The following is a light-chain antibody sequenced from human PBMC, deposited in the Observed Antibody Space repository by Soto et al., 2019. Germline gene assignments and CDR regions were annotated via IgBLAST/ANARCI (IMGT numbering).Light chain of an antibody. CDR2: EVT. Sequence: QSVLTQPASVSGSPGQSLTISCPGTSSDIGGHHFVSWYQQQSGKAPKLVIYEVTDRPSGVSDRFSGSKSGNTASLTISGLQPEDEADYYCSSYTSSSLYVFGTGTKVTVL. V-gene: IGLV2-14*01. J-gene: IGLJ1*01. CDR3: SSYTSSSLYV. CDR1: SSDIGGHHF.